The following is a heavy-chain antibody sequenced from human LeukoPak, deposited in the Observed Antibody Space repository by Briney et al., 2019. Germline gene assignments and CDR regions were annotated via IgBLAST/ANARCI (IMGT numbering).Heavy chain of an antibody. V-gene: IGHV4-31*03. CDR3: ARGYAPDHYFDY. J-gene: IGHJ4*02. CDR2: IYYSGST. D-gene: IGHD1-14*01. Sequence: SETLSLTCTVSGGSISSGGYYWSWIRQHPGKGLEWIGYIYYSGSTYYNPSLKSRVTISVDRSKNQFSLKLSSVTAADTAVYCCARGYAPDHYFDYWGQGTLVTVSS. CDR1: GGSISSGGYY.